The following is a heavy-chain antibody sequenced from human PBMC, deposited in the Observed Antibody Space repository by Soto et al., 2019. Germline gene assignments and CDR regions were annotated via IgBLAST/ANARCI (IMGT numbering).Heavy chain of an antibody. Sequence: SQTLSLTCAISGDSVSSNSASWNLIRQSPSRGLEWLGRTYYRSKWYNDYAVSVKSRITINPDTSKNHFSLQLKSVTPEDTALYYCARLAPGGSGGGGDYWGQGTLVTVYS. CDR3: ARLAPGGSGGGGDY. D-gene: IGHD6-19*01. J-gene: IGHJ4*02. CDR2: TYYRSKWYN. CDR1: GDSVSSNSAS. V-gene: IGHV6-1*01.